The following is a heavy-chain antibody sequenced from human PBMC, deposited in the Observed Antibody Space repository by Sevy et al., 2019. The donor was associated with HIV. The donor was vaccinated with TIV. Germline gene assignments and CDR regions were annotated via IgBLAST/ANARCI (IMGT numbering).Heavy chain of an antibody. J-gene: IGHJ3*02. V-gene: IGHV3-7*01. CDR1: GFTFSSYW. D-gene: IGHD5-18*01. CDR3: ARSIRLWDAFDI. Sequence: GSLRLSCAASGFTFSSYWMSWVRQAPGKGLEWVANIKQDGSDKYYLDSVKGRFTISRDNAKNSVYLQMNSLRVEDTAVYYCARSIRLWDAFDIWGQGTMVTVSS. CDR2: IKQDGSDK.